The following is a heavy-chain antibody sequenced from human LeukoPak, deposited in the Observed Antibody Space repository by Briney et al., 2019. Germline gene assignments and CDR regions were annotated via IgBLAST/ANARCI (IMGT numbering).Heavy chain of an antibody. CDR3: ARDSMGRHDYGDSEPYYYYYGMDV. J-gene: IGHJ6*02. V-gene: IGHV3-48*03. D-gene: IGHD4-17*01. CDR2: ISSSGSTI. Sequence: GGSLRLSCAASGFTFSSYEMNWVRQAPGKGLEGVSYISSSGSTIYYADSVKGRFTISRDNAKNSLYLQMNSLRAEDTAVYYCARDSMGRHDYGDSEPYYYYYGMDVWGQGTTVTVSS. CDR1: GFTFSSYE.